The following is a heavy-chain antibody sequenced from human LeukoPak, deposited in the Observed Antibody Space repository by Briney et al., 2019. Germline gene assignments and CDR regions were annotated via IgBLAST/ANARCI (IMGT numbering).Heavy chain of an antibody. J-gene: IGHJ3*02. V-gene: IGHV4-39*01. CDR1: GGSIISSDYH. CDR2: ISYSGNT. D-gene: IGHD2-15*01. CDR3: ARHCCSGPAKRVFDI. Sequence: SETLSLTCTVSGGSIISSDYHWGWVRQPPGKGLEWIGTISYSGNTNYNPSLRSRVTISVDTSNNQFSLRLGSVAAADTAVYHCARHCCSGPAKRVFDIWGQGTMVTVSS.